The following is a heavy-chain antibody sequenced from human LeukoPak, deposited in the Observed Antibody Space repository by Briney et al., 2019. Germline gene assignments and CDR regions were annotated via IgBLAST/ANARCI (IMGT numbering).Heavy chain of an antibody. D-gene: IGHD5-18*01. CDR3: ARGRPNTAMVTP. J-gene: IGHJ5*02. CDR2: INPSGGST. CDR1: GYTFTGYY. Sequence: ASVKVSCKASGYTFTGYYMHWVRQAPGQGLEWMGWINPSGGSTSYAQKFQGRVTMTRDTSTSTVYMELSSLRSEDTAVYYCARGRPNTAMVTPWGQGTLVTVSS. V-gene: IGHV1-46*01.